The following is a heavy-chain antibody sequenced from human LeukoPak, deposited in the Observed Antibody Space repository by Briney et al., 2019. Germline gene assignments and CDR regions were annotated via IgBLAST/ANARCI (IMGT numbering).Heavy chain of an antibody. Sequence: ASVKVSCKASGYTFTSYYMHWVRQAPGQGLEWMGIINPSGGSTNYAQQFQGRVTMTRDTSISTAYMELSRLRSDDTAVYYCARWPVTGDDAFDIWGQGTMVTVSS. CDR2: INPSGGST. J-gene: IGHJ3*02. V-gene: IGHV1-2*02. CDR1: GYTFTSYY. CDR3: ARWPVTGDDAFDI. D-gene: IGHD7-27*01.